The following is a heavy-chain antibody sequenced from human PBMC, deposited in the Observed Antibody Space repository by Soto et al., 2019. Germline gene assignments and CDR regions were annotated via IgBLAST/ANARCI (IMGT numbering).Heavy chain of an antibody. Sequence: QVQLVQSGAEVKKPGASVKVSCKASGYTFTSYGISWVRQAPGQGLEWLGWISAYNGNTNYAQKLQGRVTMTTDTSTSTAYMELRSLRSDDTAVYYCARGWWQLVSFNYCGMDVWGQGTTVTVSS. D-gene: IGHD6-6*01. J-gene: IGHJ6*02. CDR3: ARGWWQLVSFNYCGMDV. CDR2: ISAYNGNT. CDR1: GYTFTSYG. V-gene: IGHV1-18*04.